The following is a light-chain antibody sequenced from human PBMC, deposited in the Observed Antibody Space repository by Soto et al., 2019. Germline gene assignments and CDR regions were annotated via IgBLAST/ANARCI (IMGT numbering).Light chain of an antibody. Sequence: DIEMTQSPSTMSASVGDRVTITCRASQSISNWLAWYQQKPGKAPKLLIYKASNLESGVPSRFSGSGSGTESTLTISSLQPDDFATYYCQQYNSSFGPGTKVDIK. V-gene: IGKV1-5*03. CDR3: QQYNSS. J-gene: IGKJ3*01. CDR2: KAS. CDR1: QSISNW.